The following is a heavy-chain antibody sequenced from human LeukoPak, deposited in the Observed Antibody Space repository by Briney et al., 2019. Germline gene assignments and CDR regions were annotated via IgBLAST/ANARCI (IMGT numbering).Heavy chain of an antibody. D-gene: IGHD3-3*01. CDR3: ARGGSIFGVVTQGVFDY. CDR2: IYYSGST. Sequence: SETLSLTCTVSGGSISSYYWSWIRQPPGKGLEWIGYIYYSGSTNYNPSLKSRVTISVDTSKNQFSLKLSSVTAADTAVYYCARGGSIFGVVTQGVFDYWGQGTLVTVSS. V-gene: IGHV4-59*12. CDR1: GGSISSYY. J-gene: IGHJ4*02.